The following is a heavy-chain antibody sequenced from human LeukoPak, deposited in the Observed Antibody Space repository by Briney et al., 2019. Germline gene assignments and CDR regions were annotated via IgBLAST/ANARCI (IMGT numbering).Heavy chain of an antibody. CDR3: AGSDA. CDR1: GGTFSTYP. J-gene: IGHJ5*02. CDR2: RIAVFPAP. Sequence: AASVKVSCEASGGTFSTYPINWARQAPGQGLEWMGGRIAVFPAPNYAQKFQGRITVTTDESTATAYMELSSLRSDDTAVYYCAGSDAWGQGTLVTVSS. V-gene: IGHV1-69*05.